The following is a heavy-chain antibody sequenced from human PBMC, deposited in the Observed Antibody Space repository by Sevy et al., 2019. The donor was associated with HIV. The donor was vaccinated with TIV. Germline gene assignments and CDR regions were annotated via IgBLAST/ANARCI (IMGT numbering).Heavy chain of an antibody. CDR2: IIPIFGTA. Sequence: ASVKVSCKTSGGVFRSFGISWVRQAPGQGLEWMGGIIPIFGTANHAQKFQGRVTITADESTSTAYMELSSLRTEDTAVYYCARDIPLYNWNYDAFDIWGQGTMVTVSS. CDR1: GGVFRSFG. V-gene: IGHV1-69*13. D-gene: IGHD1-7*01. J-gene: IGHJ3*02. CDR3: ARDIPLYNWNYDAFDI.